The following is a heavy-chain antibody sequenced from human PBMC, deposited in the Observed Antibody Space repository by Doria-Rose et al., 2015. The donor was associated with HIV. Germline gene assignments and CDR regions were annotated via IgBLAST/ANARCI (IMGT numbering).Heavy chain of an antibody. D-gene: IGHD1-1*01. CDR2: INHSGST. Sequence: QVQLQESDAGLVKPSETLSLTCAVFGGSFSGHYWSWIRQPPGKGLEWIGEINHSGSTNYKTSLKSRVTISVDTSKNLCSLKLSSSTAADTSVYYCARGLLRGGWNDVDYYYGMDVWGQGTTVTVSS. V-gene: IGHV4-34*01. CDR1: GGSFSGHY. CDR3: ARGLLRGGWNDVDYYYGMDV. J-gene: IGHJ6*02.